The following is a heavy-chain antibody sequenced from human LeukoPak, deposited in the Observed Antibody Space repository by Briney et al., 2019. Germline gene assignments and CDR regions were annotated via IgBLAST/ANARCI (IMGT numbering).Heavy chain of an antibody. D-gene: IGHD3-10*02. CDR1: GYTFNNFF. V-gene: IGHV1-18*01. CDR2: IRPHSHTT. CDR3: ARGQTMYY. Sequence: ASVTVSCKASGYTFNNFFISWVRQAPGQGLEWVGWIRPHSHTTHYAEKFQGRVTMTTDTSTTTVYMELRSLRSDDTAVYFCARGQTMYYWGQGTPVTVSS. J-gene: IGHJ4*02.